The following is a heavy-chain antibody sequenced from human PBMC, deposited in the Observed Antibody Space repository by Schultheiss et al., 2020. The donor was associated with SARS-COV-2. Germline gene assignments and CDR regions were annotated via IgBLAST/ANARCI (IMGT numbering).Heavy chain of an antibody. J-gene: IGHJ6*02. V-gene: IGHV3-7*01. CDR2: IKQDGSEK. D-gene: IGHD3-10*01. CDR1: GFTVSSNY. Sequence: GGSLRPSCAASGFTVSSNYMSWVRQAPGKGLEWVANIKQDGSEKYYVDSVKGRFTISRDNSKNTLYLQMNSLRAEDTAVYYCARDVLLWFGESYYYYYGMDVWGQGTTVTVSS. CDR3: ARDVLLWFGESYYYYYGMDV.